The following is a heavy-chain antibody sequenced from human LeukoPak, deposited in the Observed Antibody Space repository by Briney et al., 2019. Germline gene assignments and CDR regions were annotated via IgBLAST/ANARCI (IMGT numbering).Heavy chain of an antibody. CDR1: GGSISSGDYY. CDR2: IYYSGST. CDR3: ARVGATMVRGVIIP. V-gene: IGHV4-30-4*01. Sequence: PSETLSLTCTVSGGSISSGDYYWSWIRQPPGKGLEWIGYIYYSGSTYYNPSLKSRVTISVDTSKNQFSLKLSSVAAADTAVYYCARVGATMVRGVIIPWGQGTLVTVSS. J-gene: IGHJ4*02. D-gene: IGHD3-10*01.